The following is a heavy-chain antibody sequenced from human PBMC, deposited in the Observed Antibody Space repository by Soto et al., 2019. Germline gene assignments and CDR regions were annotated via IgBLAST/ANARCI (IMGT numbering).Heavy chain of an antibody. CDR1: GFTFSSYG. Sequence: SLRLSCAASGFTFSSYGMHWVRQAPGKGLEWVAVISYDGSNKYYADSVKGRFTISRDNSKNTLYLQMNSLRAEDTAVYYCAKDRPGKEQWLVYYYYYGMDVWGQGTTVTVSS. J-gene: IGHJ6*02. V-gene: IGHV3-30*18. D-gene: IGHD6-19*01. CDR2: ISYDGSNK. CDR3: AKDRPGKEQWLVYYYYYGMDV.